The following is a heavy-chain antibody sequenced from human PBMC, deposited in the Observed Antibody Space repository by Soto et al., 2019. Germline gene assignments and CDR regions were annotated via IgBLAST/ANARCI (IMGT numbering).Heavy chain of an antibody. CDR3: ARDAGSSWPQPYYYYYGMDV. D-gene: IGHD6-13*01. V-gene: IGHV1-69*13. Sequence: SVKVSCKASGGTFSSYAISWVRQAPGQGLEWMGGIIPIFGTANYAQKFQGRVTITADESTSTAYMELSSLRSEDTAVYYCARDAGSSWPQPYYYYYGMDVWGQGXTVTVYS. CDR1: GGTFSSYA. CDR2: IIPIFGTA. J-gene: IGHJ6*02.